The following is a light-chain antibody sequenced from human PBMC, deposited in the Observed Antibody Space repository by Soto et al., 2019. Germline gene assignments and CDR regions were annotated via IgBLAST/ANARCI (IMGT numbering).Light chain of an antibody. Sequence: QSALTQPASVSGSPGQSITISCTGTSIDVGGYNYVSWYQQHPGKAPKLMIYEVSNRPSGVSNRFSGSKSGNTASLTISGLQAEDEADYYCSSYTRSSTVVFGGGTKVTVL. CDR1: SIDVGGYNY. CDR2: EVS. J-gene: IGLJ2*01. CDR3: SSYTRSSTVV. V-gene: IGLV2-14*01.